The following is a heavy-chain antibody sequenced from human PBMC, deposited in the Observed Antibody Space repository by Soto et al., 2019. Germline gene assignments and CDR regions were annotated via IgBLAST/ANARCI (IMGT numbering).Heavy chain of an antibody. CDR1: GYTSTNYA. CDR3: TSDNKGIADY. D-gene: IGHD6-13*01. CDR2: INVGNGDT. V-gene: IGHV1-3*01. Sequence: ASVKVSCKASGYTSTNYAVHWVRQAPGQGLQWIGWINVGNGDTKSSQKFQGRVTFSRDTSASTAYMEVSSLTSEDTAVYYCTSDNKGIADYWGQGTLVTVYS. J-gene: IGHJ4*02.